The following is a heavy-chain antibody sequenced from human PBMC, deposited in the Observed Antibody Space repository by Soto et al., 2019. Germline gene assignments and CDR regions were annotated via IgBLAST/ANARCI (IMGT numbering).Heavy chain of an antibody. CDR3: ARDVYSYSSSSPEDV. CDR2: ISSSSRTT. V-gene: IGHV3-11*06. J-gene: IGHJ6*02. CDR1: GFTFSDYY. D-gene: IGHD6-6*01. Sequence: GGSLRLSCAASGFTFSDYYMSWIRQAPGKGLDWVAYISSSSRTTKYGDSVKGRFTISRDNAKNSLFLQMNSLRGEDTAVYYCARDVYSYSSSSPEDVSGPGTTVTVSS.